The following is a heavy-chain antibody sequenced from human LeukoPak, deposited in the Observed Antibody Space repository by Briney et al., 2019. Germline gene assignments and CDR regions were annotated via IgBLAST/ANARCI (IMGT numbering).Heavy chain of an antibody. CDR3: ASRRFTTFARGYGMDV. J-gene: IGHJ6*02. D-gene: IGHD3-16*01. CDR1: GLSLTTSGMC. CDR2: INYSGST. V-gene: IGHV4-31*03. Sequence: SGPTLVNPTQTLTLTCTFSGLSLTTSGMCVSWIRQHPGKGLEWIGYINYSGSTYYNPSLKSRVTISIDTSKNQFSLKLSSVTAADTAVHYCASRRFTTFARGYGMDVWGQGTTVTVSS.